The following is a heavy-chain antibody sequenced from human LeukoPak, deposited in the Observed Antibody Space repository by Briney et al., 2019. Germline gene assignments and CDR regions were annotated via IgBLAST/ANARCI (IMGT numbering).Heavy chain of an antibody. CDR1: GFSLSLYW. Sequence: PGGSLRLSCVASGFSLSLYWMSWVRQAPGKGLEWVSAVSNSGATTYYADSVKGRFTISRDNSKNTLFLQMNSLRAEDTAVYYCARAHTKYVDVVATNYWGQGTLVTVSS. CDR2: VSNSGATT. D-gene: IGHD5-12*01. CDR3: ARAHTKYVDVVATNY. V-gene: IGHV3-23*01. J-gene: IGHJ4*02.